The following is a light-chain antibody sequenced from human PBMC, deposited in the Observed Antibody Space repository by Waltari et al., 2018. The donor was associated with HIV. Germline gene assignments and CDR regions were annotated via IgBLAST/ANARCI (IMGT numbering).Light chain of an antibody. J-gene: IGLJ2*01. CDR3: QSYDSNLSGL. CDR2: GNS. Sequence: QSELTQPPSVSAAPGQGVTISCTGASSNIGAGYDLPWYQQVPGRAPKVVIYGNSNRPSGVPDRFSGSKSGSSASLVITGLQSEDEADYYCQSYDSNLSGLFGGGTKVTVL. V-gene: IGLV1-40*01. CDR1: SSNIGAGYD.